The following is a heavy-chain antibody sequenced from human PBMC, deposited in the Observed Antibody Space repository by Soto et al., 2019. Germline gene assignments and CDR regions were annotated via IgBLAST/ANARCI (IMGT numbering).Heavy chain of an antibody. V-gene: IGHV3-33*01. CDR3: ASGSIAYGMDV. Sequence: PGGSLRLSCAASGFTFSSYGMHWVRQAPGKGLEWVAVIWYDGSNKYYADSVKGRFTISRDNSKNTLYLQMNSLRAEDTAVYYCASGSIAYGMDVWGQGTTVTVS. J-gene: IGHJ6*02. CDR2: IWYDGSNK. D-gene: IGHD6-6*01. CDR1: GFTFSSYG.